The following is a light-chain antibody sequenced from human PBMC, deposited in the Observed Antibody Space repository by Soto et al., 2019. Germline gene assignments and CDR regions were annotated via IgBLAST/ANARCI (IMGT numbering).Light chain of an antibody. CDR3: SPYTRTNTMV. CDR2: YVN. Sequence: QSALTQPASVSGSPGQSITISCTGTISDIGGYNFISWYQHHPGKAPKLVIYYVNNRRSGISYRFSGSKSGNTASLTISGRQAEDEDDYYCSPYTRTNTMVFGGGTKLTVL. CDR1: ISDIGGYNF. V-gene: IGLV2-14*01. J-gene: IGLJ2*01.